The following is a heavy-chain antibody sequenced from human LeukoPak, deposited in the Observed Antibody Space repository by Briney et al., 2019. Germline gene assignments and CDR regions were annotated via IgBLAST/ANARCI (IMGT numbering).Heavy chain of an antibody. CDR3: ARTYYYDSSGYSPFGY. D-gene: IGHD3-22*01. V-gene: IGHV4-39*01. Sequence: SETLSLTCTVSGGSISSSSYYWGWIRQPPGKGLEWIGSIHYGGSTYYTASLKSRVTISVNTSKNQFSLKLSSVTAADTAVYYRARTYYYDSSGYSPFGYWGQGTLVTVSS. J-gene: IGHJ4*02. CDR2: IHYGGST. CDR1: GGSISSSSYY.